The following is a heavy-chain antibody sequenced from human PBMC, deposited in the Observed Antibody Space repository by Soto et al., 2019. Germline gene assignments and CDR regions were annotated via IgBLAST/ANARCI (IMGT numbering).Heavy chain of an antibody. Sequence: GGSLRLSCAASGITISNYPMSWVRQAPGKGLDWVSGISGSGDRTYYADSAKGRFTISKDISRNSLSLQLDSLGVEDTAVYFCVKDDGGYPSTAPHWGQGXLVTVSS. CDR3: VKDDGGYPSTAPH. D-gene: IGHD3-22*01. V-gene: IGHV3-23*01. CDR1: GITISNYP. J-gene: IGHJ4*02. CDR2: ISGSGDRT.